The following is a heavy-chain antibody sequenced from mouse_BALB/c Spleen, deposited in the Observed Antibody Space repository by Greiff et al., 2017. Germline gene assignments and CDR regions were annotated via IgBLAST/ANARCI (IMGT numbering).Heavy chain of an antibody. J-gene: IGHJ2*01. D-gene: IGHD2-14*01. CDR1: GYSITSDYA. CDR3: ARGYDNFDY. V-gene: IGHV3-2*02. CDR2: ISYSGST. Sequence: DVQLQESGPGLVKPSQSLSLTCTVTGYSITSDYAWNWIRQFPGNKLEWMGYISYSGSTSYNPSLKSRISITRDTSKNQFFLQLNSVTTEDTATYYCARGYDNFDYWGQGTTLTVSS.